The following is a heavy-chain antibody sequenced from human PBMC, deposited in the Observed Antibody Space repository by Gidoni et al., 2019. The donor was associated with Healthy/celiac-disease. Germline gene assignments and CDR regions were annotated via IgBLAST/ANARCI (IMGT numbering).Heavy chain of an antibody. J-gene: IGHJ4*02. CDR2: SSSNGGST. V-gene: IGHV3-64D*06. CDR1: GFTFSSYA. D-gene: IGHD3-3*01. CDR3: VSQSGHLGY. Sequence: EVQLVESGGGLLQPGGSLRLSCSDSGFTFSSYAMHWVRQAPGKGLEYVSASSSNGGSTYYADSVKGRFTISRDNSKNTLYLQMSSLRAEDTAVYYCVSQSGHLGYWGQGTLVTVSS.